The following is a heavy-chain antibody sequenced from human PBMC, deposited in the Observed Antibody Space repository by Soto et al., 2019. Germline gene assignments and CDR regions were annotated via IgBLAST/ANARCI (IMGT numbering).Heavy chain of an antibody. CDR1: GGTFSSYA. D-gene: IGHD4-17*01. J-gene: IGHJ6*02. V-gene: IGHV1-69*01. Sequence: QVQLVQSGAEVKKPGSSVKVSCKASGGTFSSYAISWVRQAPGQGLEWMGGIIPIFGTANYAQKFQGRVPITADESTSTDYMELSSLRSEDTAVYYCARTLTYPTGTTFVGYYSYGMDVWGQGTTVTVSS. CDR3: ARTLTYPTGTTFVGYYSYGMDV. CDR2: IIPIFGTA.